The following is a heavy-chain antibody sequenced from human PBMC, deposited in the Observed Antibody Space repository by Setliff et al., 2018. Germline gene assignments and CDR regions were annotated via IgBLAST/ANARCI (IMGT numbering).Heavy chain of an antibody. V-gene: IGHV7-4-1*02. D-gene: IGHD3-3*01. CDR2: INTNTGSP. Sequence: ASVKVSCKASGYTFTSYAMNWVRQAPGQGLEWMGWINTNTGSPTYAQGFTGRFVFSLDTSVSTAYLQISSLKAEDTAVYYCARAWYYNFWSGSQIEYWGQGTLVTVSS. J-gene: IGHJ4*02. CDR3: ARAWYYNFWSGSQIEY. CDR1: GYTFTSYA.